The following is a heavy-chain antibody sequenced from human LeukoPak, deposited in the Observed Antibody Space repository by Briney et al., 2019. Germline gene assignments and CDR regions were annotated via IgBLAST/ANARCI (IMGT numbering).Heavy chain of an antibody. CDR2: ISDSGGYT. Sequence: GGSLRLSCAASGFTFSSYAMNWVRQAPGKGLEWVSGISDSGGYTYYADSVKGRFTISRDNSKNTLYLQMNSLRAEDTAVYSCAKSQLYSNYYYYYGMDVWGQGTTVTVSS. D-gene: IGHD4-11*01. J-gene: IGHJ6*02. CDR3: AKSQLYSNYYYYYGMDV. CDR1: GFTFSSYA. V-gene: IGHV3-23*01.